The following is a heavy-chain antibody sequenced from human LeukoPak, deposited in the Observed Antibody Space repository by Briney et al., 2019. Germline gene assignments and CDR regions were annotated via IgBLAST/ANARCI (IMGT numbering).Heavy chain of an antibody. CDR1: GGTFSSYA. CDR2: IIPIFGTA. Sequence: GASVKVSCKASGGTFSSYAISWVRQAPGQGLEWMGGIIPIFGTANYAQKFQGRVTITADESTSTAYMELRSLRSEDTAVYYCATVRDRYGVAGLYYFDYWGQGTLVTVSS. J-gene: IGHJ4*02. D-gene: IGHD6-19*01. CDR3: ATVRDRYGVAGLYYFDY. V-gene: IGHV1-69*13.